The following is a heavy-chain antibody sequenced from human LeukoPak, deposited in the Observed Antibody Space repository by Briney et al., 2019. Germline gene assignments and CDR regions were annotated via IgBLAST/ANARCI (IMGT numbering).Heavy chain of an antibody. J-gene: IGHJ6*03. V-gene: IGHV1-2*02. CDR1: GYTFTGYY. Sequence: ASVKVSCKASGYTFTGYYMHCVRQAPGQGLEGMGWINPNSGGTNYAQKFQGRVTMTRDTSISTAYMELSRLRSDDTAVYYCARSYGYFEYYYYYMDVWGKGTTVTVSS. CDR2: INPNSGGT. D-gene: IGHD2-15*01. CDR3: ARSYGYFEYYYYYMDV.